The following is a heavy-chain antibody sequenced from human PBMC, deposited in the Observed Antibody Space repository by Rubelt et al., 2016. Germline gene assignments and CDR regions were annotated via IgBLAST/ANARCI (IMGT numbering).Heavy chain of an antibody. V-gene: IGHV4-39*07. Sequence: QLQLQESGPGLVKPSETLSLTCTVSGGSISSSSYYWGWIRQPPGKGLEWIGEINHSGSTNYNPSLKSRVTISVDTSKNQFSLKLSSVTAADTDVYYCARAARSLVRDILTGYYSEHDDAFDIWGQGTMVTVSS. CDR1: GGSISSSSYY. CDR2: INHSGST. CDR3: ARAARSLVRDILTGYYSEHDDAFDI. D-gene: IGHD3-9*01. J-gene: IGHJ3*02.